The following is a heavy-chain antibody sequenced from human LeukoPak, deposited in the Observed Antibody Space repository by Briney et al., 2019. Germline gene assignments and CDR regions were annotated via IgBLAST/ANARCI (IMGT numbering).Heavy chain of an antibody. Sequence: SETLSLTCAVYGGSFSGYYWSWIRQPPGKGLEWIGEINHSGSTNYNPSLKSRVTISVDTSKNQLSLKLSSVTAADTAVYYCARGSSITIFGVVILSGCFDYWGQGTLVTVSS. D-gene: IGHD3-3*01. J-gene: IGHJ4*02. V-gene: IGHV4-34*01. CDR1: GGSFSGYY. CDR3: ARGSSITIFGVVILSGCFDY. CDR2: INHSGST.